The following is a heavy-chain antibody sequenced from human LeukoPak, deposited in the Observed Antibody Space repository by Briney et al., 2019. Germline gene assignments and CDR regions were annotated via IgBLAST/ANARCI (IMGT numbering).Heavy chain of an antibody. CDR3: ASTISCLL. Sequence: GGSLRLSCAASGLTFSSHRMHWVCQAPGKGLVWVSRINNDGTSATYADSVKGRFAISRDNTKNMLYLEMKSLRVDDTAVYYCASTISCLLWGQGTLVTVSS. CDR1: GLTFSSHR. CDR2: INNDGTSA. D-gene: IGHD2-15*01. V-gene: IGHV3-74*01. J-gene: IGHJ4*02.